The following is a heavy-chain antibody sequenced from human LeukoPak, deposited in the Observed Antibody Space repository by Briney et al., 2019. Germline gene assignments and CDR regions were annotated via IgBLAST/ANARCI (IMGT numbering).Heavy chain of an antibody. CDR3: ARVALVGANDGWFDP. CDR1: GYAFTSYG. V-gene: IGHV1-18*01. CDR2: ISAYNGNT. D-gene: IGHD1-26*01. J-gene: IGHJ5*02. Sequence: ASVKVSCKASGYAFTSYGISWVRQAPGQGLEWMGWISAYNGNTNYAQKLQGRVTMTTDTSTSTAYMELRSLRSDDTAVYYCARVALVGANDGWFDPWGQGTLVTVSS.